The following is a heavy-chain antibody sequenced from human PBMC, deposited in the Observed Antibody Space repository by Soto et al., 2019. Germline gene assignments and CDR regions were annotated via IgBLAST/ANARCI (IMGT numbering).Heavy chain of an antibody. CDR2: ISYDGSNK. J-gene: IGHJ3*02. D-gene: IGHD4-17*01. CDR1: GFTFSSYG. CDR3: AKGLRGGTVALDNAFDI. V-gene: IGHV3-30*18. Sequence: PGGSLRLSCAASGFTFSSYGMHWVRQAPGQGLEWVAVISYDGSNKYYADSVKGRFTISRDNSKNTLYLQMNSLRVEDTAVYYCAKGLRGGTVALDNAFDIWGQGTMVTVSS.